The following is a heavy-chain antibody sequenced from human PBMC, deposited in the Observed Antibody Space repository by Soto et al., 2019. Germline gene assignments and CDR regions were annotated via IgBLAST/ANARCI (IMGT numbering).Heavy chain of an antibody. J-gene: IGHJ3*02. CDR2: IIPILGIA. V-gene: IGHV1-69*08. CDR1: GGTFSSYT. CDR3: ARDPCSGGSCYEFRGDAFDI. Sequence: QVQLVQSGAEVKKPGSSVKVSCKASGGTFSSYTISWVRQAPGQGLECMGRIIPILGIANYAQKFQGRVTITADKSTSTAYMELSSLGSEDTAVYYCARDPCSGGSCYEFRGDAFDIWGQGTMVTVSS. D-gene: IGHD2-15*01.